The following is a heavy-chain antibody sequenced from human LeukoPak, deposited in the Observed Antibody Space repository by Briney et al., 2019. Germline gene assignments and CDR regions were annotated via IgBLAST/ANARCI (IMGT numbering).Heavy chain of an antibody. J-gene: IGHJ4*02. D-gene: IGHD4-17*01. V-gene: IGHV3-30*02. CDR3: AALHTGTFVDY. CDR2: IRYDGSTK. CDR1: GFRFSGYG. Sequence: PGGSLRLSCAASGFRFSGYGMHWVRQVPGKGLEWLAFIRYDGSTKFYTDSVKGRFAISRDNSKNTLSLQMNSLRTEDTAVYYCAALHTGTFVDYWGQGTLVTVSS.